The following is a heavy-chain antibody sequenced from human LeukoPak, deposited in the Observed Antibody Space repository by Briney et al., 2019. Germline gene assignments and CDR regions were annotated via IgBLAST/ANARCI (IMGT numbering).Heavy chain of an antibody. D-gene: IGHD5-18*01. Sequence: NPSETLSLTCTVSGGSMATHHWIWIRQTPGKGLEWIGYVFDSGRTKVNPSLTSRVTLSTDTSKNQLSLRLSSVTAADTAVYYCTTIKRGDIFGYFDFWGQGILVTVSS. V-gene: IGHV4-59*11. J-gene: IGHJ4*02. CDR1: GGSMATHH. CDR2: VFDSGRT. CDR3: TTIKRGDIFGYFDF.